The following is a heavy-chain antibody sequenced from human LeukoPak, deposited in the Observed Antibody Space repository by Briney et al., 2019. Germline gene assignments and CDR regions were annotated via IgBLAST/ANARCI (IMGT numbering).Heavy chain of an antibody. D-gene: IGHD3-9*01. CDR2: IYSGGST. V-gene: IGHV3-53*01. CDR1: GFTVSSNY. J-gene: IGHJ4*02. CDR3: AREIDWSYFDY. Sequence: GGSLRLSCAASGFTVSSNYMSWVRQAPGKGLEWVSVIYSGGSTYYADSVKGRLTISRDNSKNTLYLQMNSLRAEDTAVYYCAREIDWSYFDYWGQGTLVTVSS.